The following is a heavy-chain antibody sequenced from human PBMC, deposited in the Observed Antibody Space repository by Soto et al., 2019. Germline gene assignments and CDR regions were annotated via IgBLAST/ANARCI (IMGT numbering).Heavy chain of an antibody. CDR1: GFTFSSYW. CDR3: ARRDYLIIDSSGWYSDNWFDP. CDR2: INSDGSST. Sequence: GGSLRLSCAASGFTFSSYWMHWVRQAPGKGLVWVSRINSDGSSTSYADSVKGRFTISRDNAKNTLYLQMNSLRAEDTAVYYCARRDYLIIDSSGWYSDNWFDPWGQGTLVTVSS. V-gene: IGHV3-74*01. D-gene: IGHD6-19*01. J-gene: IGHJ5*02.